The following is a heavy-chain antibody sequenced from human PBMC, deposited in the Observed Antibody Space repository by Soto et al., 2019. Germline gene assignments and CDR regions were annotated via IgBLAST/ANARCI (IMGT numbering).Heavy chain of an antibody. D-gene: IGHD6-6*01. CDR2: ITSSGSNT. CDR1: GFTFSGYT. Sequence: QVQLVESGGGLVKPGGSLRLSCAAYGFTFSGYTMSWIRQAPGKGLEWVSYITSSGSNTFDAESVKGRFTISRDNTMNLLYLQMNSLSAEDTAVYYCARRGTISSAHHFDHWGQGTLVTVSS. CDR3: ARRGTISSAHHFDH. V-gene: IGHV3-11*01. J-gene: IGHJ4*02.